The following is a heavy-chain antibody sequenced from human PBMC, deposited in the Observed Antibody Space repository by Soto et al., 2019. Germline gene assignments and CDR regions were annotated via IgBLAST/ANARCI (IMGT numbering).Heavy chain of an antibody. D-gene: IGHD3-22*01. CDR3: ASHGGGYYEYFQH. CDR2: IYYSGST. Sequence: PSETLSLTCTVSGGPISSYYWSWIRQPPGKGLEWIGYIYYSGSTNYNPSLKSRVTISVDTSKNQFSLKLSSVTAADTAVYYCASHGGGYYEYFQHWGQGTLVTVSS. J-gene: IGHJ1*01. V-gene: IGHV4-59*01. CDR1: GGPISSYY.